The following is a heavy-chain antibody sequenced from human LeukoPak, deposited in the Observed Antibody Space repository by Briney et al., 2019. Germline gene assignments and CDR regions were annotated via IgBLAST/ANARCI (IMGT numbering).Heavy chain of an antibody. CDR2: TNQEGSQK. J-gene: IGHJ3*01. V-gene: IGHV3-7*01. D-gene: IGHD2-21*02. CDR1: GFTFSSYR. Sequence: GGALRLSCAASGFTFSSYRMSWVRQAPGKGLAGVANTNQEGSQKYDVYAVKGRRTSSRDNTKNSFFLQISSLRAEDTSVYYCVAGDWGARDSFDLWGRGTMVTVSS. CDR3: VAGDWGARDSFDL.